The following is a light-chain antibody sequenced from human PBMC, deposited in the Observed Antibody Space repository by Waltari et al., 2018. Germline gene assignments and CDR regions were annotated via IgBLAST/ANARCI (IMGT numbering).Light chain of an antibody. Sequence: DTVMTQSPGTLSVSPGERATLSCRASQNVNSHLAWYQQKFGQAPRLLIYGASNRAIGIPARFSSSRSGTEFTLTINSLQSEDFAVYYCQQYNNGPPGTFGQGTKVEFK. V-gene: IGKV3-15*01. CDR3: QQYNNGPPGT. CDR2: GAS. CDR1: QNVNSH. J-gene: IGKJ2*01.